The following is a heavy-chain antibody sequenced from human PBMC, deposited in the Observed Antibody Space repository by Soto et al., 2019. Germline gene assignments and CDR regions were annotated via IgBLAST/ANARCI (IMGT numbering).Heavy chain of an antibody. V-gene: IGHV1-69*13. CDR3: ASWGSYYDFWSGYVGYYFDY. D-gene: IGHD3-3*01. Sequence: SVKVSCKASGGTFSSYAISWVRQAPGQGPEWMGGIIPIFGTPKYAQKFQGRVTITADESTSTAYMELNSLRSEDTAVYYCASWGSYYDFWSGYVGYYFDYWGQGTLVTVSS. CDR2: IIPIFGTP. J-gene: IGHJ4*02. CDR1: GGTFSSYA.